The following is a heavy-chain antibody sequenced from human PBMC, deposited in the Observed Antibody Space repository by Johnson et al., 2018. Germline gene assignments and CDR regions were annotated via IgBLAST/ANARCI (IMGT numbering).Heavy chain of an antibody. CDR3: ARGLIGSTSSLFHH. V-gene: IGHV1-8*01. CDR1: GYTFTSHD. J-gene: IGHJ1*01. CDR2: MNPNSGNT. Sequence: QVQLVQSGAEVKKPGASVKVSCKASGYTFTSHDINWVRQATGQGLEWMGWMNPNSGNTGYAQKFQGRVTMTRKTSISTAYKELRSRRSEDTAVYYCARGLIGSTSSLFHHWGQGTPVTVSS. D-gene: IGHD2-2*01.